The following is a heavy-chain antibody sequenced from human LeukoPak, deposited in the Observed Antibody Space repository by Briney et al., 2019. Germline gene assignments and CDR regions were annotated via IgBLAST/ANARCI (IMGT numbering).Heavy chain of an antibody. Sequence: NPSQTLSLTCTVSGGSISSGVYYWSWIRQHPGKGLEWIGYIYYSGSTYYNPSLKSRVTISVDTSKNQFSLKLSSVTAADTAVYYCARDRSSGGFDYWGQGTLVTVSS. CDR3: ARDRSSGGFDY. J-gene: IGHJ4*02. D-gene: IGHD6-19*01. V-gene: IGHV4-31*03. CDR1: GGSISSGVYY. CDR2: IYYSGST.